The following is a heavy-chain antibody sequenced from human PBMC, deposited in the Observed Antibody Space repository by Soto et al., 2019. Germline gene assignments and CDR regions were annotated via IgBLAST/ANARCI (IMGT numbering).Heavy chain of an antibody. CDR1: GFAFSDYY. V-gene: IGHV3-11*01. CDR2: ISGTANTI. D-gene: IGHD3-10*01. CDR3: AREGNRFQH. Sequence: QVQLVESGGGLVKPGGSLRLSCAASGFAFSDYYMSWIRQAPGKGLEWISYISGTANTIFYTDSVKGRFTISRDNAKNSLYLQMNSLRAEDTAVYYCAREGNRFQHWGQGTLVTVSS. J-gene: IGHJ1*01.